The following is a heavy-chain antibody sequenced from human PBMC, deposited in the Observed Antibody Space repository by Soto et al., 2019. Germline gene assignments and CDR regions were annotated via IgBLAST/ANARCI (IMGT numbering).Heavy chain of an antibody. Sequence: PGGSLRLSCAASGFTFSRSGIHRVRQAPGKGLEWVVVISYDGSNKYYADSVKGRFTISRDNSKNTLYLQMNSLRAEDTVVYNCAKDSSIYPWGQGNLVTVSS. CDR2: ISYDGSNK. D-gene: IGHD6-13*01. CDR3: AKDSSIYP. CDR1: GFTFSRSG. V-gene: IGHV3-30*18. J-gene: IGHJ5*02.